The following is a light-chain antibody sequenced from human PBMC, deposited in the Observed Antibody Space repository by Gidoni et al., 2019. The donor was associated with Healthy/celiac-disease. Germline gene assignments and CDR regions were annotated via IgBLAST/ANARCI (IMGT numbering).Light chain of an antibody. Sequence: DIVMTQSPLSLPVTPGEPASISCRSSQSLLHSNGYNYLDWYLQKPGQSPQLLIYLGSNRASGVPDRFSGSGSGTDFTLKISRVEAEDVGVYYCMQARPPYTFGQGTKLEIK. J-gene: IGKJ2*01. CDR1: QSLLHSNGYNY. CDR2: LGS. CDR3: MQARPPYT. V-gene: IGKV2-28*01.